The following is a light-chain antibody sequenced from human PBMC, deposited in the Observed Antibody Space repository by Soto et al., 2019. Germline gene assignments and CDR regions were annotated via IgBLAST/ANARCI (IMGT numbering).Light chain of an antibody. CDR3: QHYNNWPRT. CDR2: AAS. J-gene: IGKJ1*01. Sequence: EIVMTQSPATLSVSPGERATLSCRASQSVSSDLAWYHQKPGQAPRLLIYAASTRATGIPARFSGSGSGTEFTLTINSLQSEDFAFYYCQHYNNWPRTFGQGTKVEIK. CDR1: QSVSSD. V-gene: IGKV3-15*01.